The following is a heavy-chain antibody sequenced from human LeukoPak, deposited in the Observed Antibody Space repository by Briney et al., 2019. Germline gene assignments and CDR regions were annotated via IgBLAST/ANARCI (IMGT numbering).Heavy chain of an antibody. V-gene: IGHV3-11*06. CDR3: ARSGIAVAGTVDY. CDR1: GFTFSDYY. Sequence: GGSLRLSCAASGFTFSDYYMSWIRQAPGKGLEWVSYISSSSSYTNYADSVKGRFTISRDNAKNSLYLQMNSLRAGDTAVYYCARSGIAVAGTVDYWGQGTLVTVSS. J-gene: IGHJ4*02. D-gene: IGHD6-19*01. CDR2: ISSSSSYT.